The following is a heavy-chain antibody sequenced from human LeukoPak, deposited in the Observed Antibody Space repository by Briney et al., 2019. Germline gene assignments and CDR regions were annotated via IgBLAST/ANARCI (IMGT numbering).Heavy chain of an antibody. CDR2: IYHSGST. CDR1: GGSISSSNW. CDR3: ANTDYYDSSGYYGAFDI. V-gene: IGHV4-4*02. D-gene: IGHD3-22*01. Sequence: SGTLSLTCAVSGGSISSSNWWSWVRQPPGKGLEWIGEIYHSGSTNYNPSLKSRVTISVDKSKNQFSLKLSSVTAADTAVYYCANTDYYDSSGYYGAFDIWGQGTMVTVSS. J-gene: IGHJ3*02.